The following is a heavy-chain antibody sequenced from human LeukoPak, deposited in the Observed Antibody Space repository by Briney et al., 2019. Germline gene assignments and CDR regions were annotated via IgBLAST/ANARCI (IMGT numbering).Heavy chain of an antibody. J-gene: IGHJ6*02. Sequence: ASVKVSCKASGGTFSSYAISWVRQAPGQGLEWMGGIIPIFGTANYAQKFQGRVTITADEPTSTAYMELSSLRSEDTAVYYCARGGRGYSGYDPVGSPYYYYYGMDVWGQGTTVTVSS. CDR2: IIPIFGTA. CDR1: GGTFSSYA. CDR3: ARGGRGYSGYDPVGSPYYYYYGMDV. D-gene: IGHD5-12*01. V-gene: IGHV1-69*13.